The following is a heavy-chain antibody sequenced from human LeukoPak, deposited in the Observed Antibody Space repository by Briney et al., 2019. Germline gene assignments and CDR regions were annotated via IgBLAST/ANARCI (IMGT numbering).Heavy chain of an antibody. CDR1: GGSVSSGRYY. D-gene: IGHD3-22*01. Sequence: SETLSLTCTVSGGSVSSGRYYWSWIRQPPGKGLEWIGYIYYSGSTNYNPSLKSRVTISVDTSKNQFSLKLSSVTAADTAVYYCARAYYYDSSGNGFDIWGQGTMVTVSS. V-gene: IGHV4-61*01. CDR3: ARAYYYDSSGNGFDI. J-gene: IGHJ3*02. CDR2: IYYSGST.